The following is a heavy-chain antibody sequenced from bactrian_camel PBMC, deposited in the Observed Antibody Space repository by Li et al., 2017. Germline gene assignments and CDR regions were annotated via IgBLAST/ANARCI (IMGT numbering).Heavy chain of an antibody. D-gene: IGHD6*01. CDR1: GITYSAYC. J-gene: IGHJ6*01. CDR2: IDSDGRT. CDR3: ATDYPYRGSCWRPNS. Sequence: HAQLVESGGGSVQAGGSLRLSCAASGITYSAYCMGWFRQAPGKEREGVAFIDSDGRTNYADSVKGRFTISNAKNILTLQTNSLKPEDTAMYYCATDYPYRGSCWRPNSWGQGTQVTVS. V-gene: IGHV3S53*01.